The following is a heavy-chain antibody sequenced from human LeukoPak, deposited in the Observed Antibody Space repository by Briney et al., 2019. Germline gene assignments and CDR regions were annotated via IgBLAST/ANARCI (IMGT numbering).Heavy chain of an antibody. Sequence: GRSLRLSCEASGFTFRSYAIHWVRQAPGKGLEWVAVISYDGSNKYYADSVKGRFTISRDNSKNSLYLQMNSLRAEDTAVYYCAKDSVAGATHYFDHWGQGTLVAVSS. CDR3: AKDSVAGATHYFDH. D-gene: IGHD1-26*01. V-gene: IGHV3-30*07. J-gene: IGHJ4*02. CDR1: GFTFRSYA. CDR2: ISYDGSNK.